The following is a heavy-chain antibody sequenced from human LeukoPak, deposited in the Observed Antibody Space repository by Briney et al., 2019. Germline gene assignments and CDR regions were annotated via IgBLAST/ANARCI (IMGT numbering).Heavy chain of an antibody. Sequence: GGSLRLSCAASGFTFSSYEMNWVRQAPGKGLEWVSYISSSGSTIYYADSVKGRFTISRDNAKNSLYLQMNSLRAEDTAVYYCARSPITFGGVIDSWGQGTLVTVSS. D-gene: IGHD3-16*01. J-gene: IGHJ5*01. CDR1: GFTFSSYE. CDR3: ARSPITFGGVIDS. CDR2: ISSSGSTI. V-gene: IGHV3-48*03.